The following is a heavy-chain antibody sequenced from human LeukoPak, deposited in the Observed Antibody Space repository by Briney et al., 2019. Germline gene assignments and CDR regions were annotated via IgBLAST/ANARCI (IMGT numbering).Heavy chain of an antibody. CDR2: IYSGGST. Sequence: GGSLRLSCAASGFTVSSNYMSWVRQAPGKGLEWVSVIYSGGSTYYADSVKGRFTISRDNSKNTVYLQMDSLRGEDTALYYCTKTTTGYSSGQYPGWPADHWGQGALVTVSS. CDR1: GFTVSSNY. CDR3: TKTTTGYSSGQYPGWPADH. D-gene: IGHD3-22*01. J-gene: IGHJ4*02. V-gene: IGHV3-66*01.